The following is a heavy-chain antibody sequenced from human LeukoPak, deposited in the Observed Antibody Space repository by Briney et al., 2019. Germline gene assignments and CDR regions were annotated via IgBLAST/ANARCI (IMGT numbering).Heavy chain of an antibody. CDR3: ARETGTYCSGGICYPGRGYSYYYYMDV. D-gene: IGHD2-15*01. CDR1: GFTFSDFY. J-gene: IGHJ6*03. V-gene: IGHV3-11*04. Sequence: RAGGSLRLSCEVSGFTFSDFYMSWIRQAPGKGLEWVSYITSSGTIYYADSVKGRFIISRDNAKNSLYLHMNSLRADDTAVYYCARETGTYCSGGICYPGRGYSYYYYMDVWGKGTTVTVSS. CDR2: ITSSGTI.